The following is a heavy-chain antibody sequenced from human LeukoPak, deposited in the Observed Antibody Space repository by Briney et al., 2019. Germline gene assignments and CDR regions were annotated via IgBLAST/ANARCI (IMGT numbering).Heavy chain of an antibody. J-gene: IGHJ6*02. Sequence: ASVKVSCKAAGYTFTDYYMHWVRQAPGQGLEWMGWINPNSGGTNYAQKFQGRVTMTTDTSISTAYMEVSRLRSDDTAVYYCARVRIGQQLDKYYYYAMDVWGQGTTVTVSS. CDR1: GYTFTDYY. CDR3: ARVRIGQQLDKYYYYAMDV. V-gene: IGHV1-2*02. CDR2: INPNSGGT. D-gene: IGHD6-13*01.